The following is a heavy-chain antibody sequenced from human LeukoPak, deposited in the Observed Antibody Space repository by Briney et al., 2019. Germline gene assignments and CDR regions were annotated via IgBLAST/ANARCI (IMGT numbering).Heavy chain of an antibody. V-gene: IGHV1-46*01. D-gene: IGHD6-19*01. J-gene: IGHJ4*02. CDR2: INPGGGST. CDR1: GYTFTNYY. CDR3: ARSIRAGSGWHPLDY. Sequence: ASVKVSCKTSGYTFTNYYVHWVRQAPGQGLEWVGTINPGGGSTIYAQEFQGRVTMTRDTSTSTLYMEVSSLRSEDTAVYYCARSIRAGSGWHPLDYWGQGTLVTVS.